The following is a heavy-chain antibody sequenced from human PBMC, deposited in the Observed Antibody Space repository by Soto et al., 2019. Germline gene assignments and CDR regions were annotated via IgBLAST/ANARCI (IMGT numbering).Heavy chain of an antibody. Sequence: QVQLVESGGGVVQPGRSLRLSCAASGFTFSSYGMHWVRQAPGKGLEWVAVIWYDGSNKYYADSVKGRFTISRDNSKNTLYLQMISLRADDTAVYYCAREEADRSGWYGWFDPWGQGTLVTVSS. V-gene: IGHV3-33*01. CDR3: AREEADRSGWYGWFDP. CDR2: IWYDGSNK. J-gene: IGHJ5*02. D-gene: IGHD6-19*01. CDR1: GFTFSSYG.